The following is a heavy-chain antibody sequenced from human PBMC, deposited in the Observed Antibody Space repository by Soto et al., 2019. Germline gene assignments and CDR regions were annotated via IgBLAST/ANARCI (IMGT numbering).Heavy chain of an antibody. J-gene: IGHJ5*02. D-gene: IGHD3-10*01. Sequence: ASVQVSCKASGYTFTSYGISWVRQAPGQGLEWMGWISAYNGNTNYAQKLQGRVTMTTDTSTSTAYMELRSLRSDDTAVYYCARVTMVRGSLGWFDPWGQGTLVTVSS. V-gene: IGHV1-18*04. CDR1: GYTFTSYG. CDR3: ARVTMVRGSLGWFDP. CDR2: ISAYNGNT.